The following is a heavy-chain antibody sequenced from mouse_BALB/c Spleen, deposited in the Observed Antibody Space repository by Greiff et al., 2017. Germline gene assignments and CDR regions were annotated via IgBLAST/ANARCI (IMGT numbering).Heavy chain of an antibody. D-gene: IGHD2-1*01. CDR1: GFTFSSYT. J-gene: IGHJ2*01. V-gene: IGHV5-12-2*01. Sequence: EVMLVESGGGLVQPGGSLKLSCAASGFTFSSYTMSWVRQTPEKRLEWVAYISNGGGSTYYPDTVKGRFTISRDNAKNTLYLQMSSLKSEDTAMYYCARHTDLLWAPFDYWGQGTTLTVSS. CDR2: ISNGGGST. CDR3: ARHTDLLWAPFDY.